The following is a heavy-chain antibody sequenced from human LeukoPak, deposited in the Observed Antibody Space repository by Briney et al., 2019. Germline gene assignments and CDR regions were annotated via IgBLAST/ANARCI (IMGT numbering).Heavy chain of an antibody. Sequence: GASVKVSCKASGYTFTDYYMHWVQQAPGKGLEWMGRVDPEDGETIYAEKFQGRVTITADTSTDTAYMELSSLRVEDTAVYYCARGPPYGSRSDYFDYWGQGTLVTVSS. CDR1: GYTFTDYY. V-gene: IGHV1-69-2*01. CDR2: VDPEDGET. CDR3: ARGPPYGSRSDYFDY. J-gene: IGHJ4*02. D-gene: IGHD3-10*01.